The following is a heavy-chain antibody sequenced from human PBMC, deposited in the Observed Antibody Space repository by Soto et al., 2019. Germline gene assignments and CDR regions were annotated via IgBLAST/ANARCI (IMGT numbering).Heavy chain of an antibody. CDR2: ISYDGSNK. V-gene: IGHV3-30*04. Sequence: GGSLRLSCAASGFTFSSYAMHWVRQAPGKGLEWVAVISYDGSNKYYADSVKGRFTISRDNSKNTLYLQMNSLRAEDTAVYYCARALPYCGGDCHYYYYGMDVWGQGTTVTVSS. CDR3: ARALPYCGGDCHYYYYGMDV. D-gene: IGHD2-21*02. CDR1: GFTFSSYA. J-gene: IGHJ6*02.